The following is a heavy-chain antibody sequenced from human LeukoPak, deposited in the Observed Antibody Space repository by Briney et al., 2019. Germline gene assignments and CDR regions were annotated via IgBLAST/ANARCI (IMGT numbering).Heavy chain of an antibody. V-gene: IGHV4-59*08. CDR3: ARLGDGDNLRYFDY. D-gene: IGHD5-24*01. Sequence: SETLSLTCTVSGDSISGNYWTWIRQPPGKGLELVGYIYYSGSTNYNASLKSRVTISVDTSKNQFSLKLSSVTAADTAVYYCARLGDGDNLRYFDYWGQGTLVTVSS. CDR1: GDSISGNY. J-gene: IGHJ4*02. CDR2: IYYSGST.